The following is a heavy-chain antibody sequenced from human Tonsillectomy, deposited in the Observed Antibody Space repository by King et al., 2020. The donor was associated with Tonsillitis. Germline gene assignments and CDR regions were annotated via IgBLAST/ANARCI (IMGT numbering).Heavy chain of an antibody. CDR2: ISGSGGST. Sequence: VQLVESGGGLVQPGGSLRLSCAASGFTFSSYAMSWVRQAPGKGLEWVSAISGSGGSTYYADSVKGRFTIYRDYSKNTLYVQMNSLRAEDTAVSYCAKGPSEYSSGWFDSWGQGTLVTGSP. D-gene: IGHD6-19*01. V-gene: IGHV3-23*04. CDR3: AKGPSEYSSGWFDS. CDR1: GFTFSSYA. J-gene: IGHJ5*01.